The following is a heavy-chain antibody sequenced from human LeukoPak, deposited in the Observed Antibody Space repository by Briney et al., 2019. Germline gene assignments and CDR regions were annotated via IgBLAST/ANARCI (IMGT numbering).Heavy chain of an antibody. CDR2: ISGSGGST. CDR1: GFTFSSYA. Sequence: GGSLRLSCAASGFTFSSYAMSWVRQAPGKGLDWVSAISGSGGSTYYADSVKGRFTISRDNSKDTLYLQMNSLRAVDTAVYYCAKDRYYDSSGYYYSYWGQGTLVTVSS. D-gene: IGHD3-22*01. J-gene: IGHJ4*02. V-gene: IGHV3-23*01. CDR3: AKDRYYDSSGYYYSY.